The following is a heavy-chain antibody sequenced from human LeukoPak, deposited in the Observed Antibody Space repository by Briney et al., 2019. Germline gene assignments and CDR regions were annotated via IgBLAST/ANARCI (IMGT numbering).Heavy chain of an antibody. D-gene: IGHD6-13*01. CDR1: GFTFDDYG. CDR3: ARELSSSWYAFDI. V-gene: IGHV3-20*04. J-gene: IGHJ3*02. Sequence: GGSLRLSCAASGFTFDDYGMSWVRQAPGKGLEWVSLIYSGGSTYYADSVKGRFTISRDNSKNSLYLQMNSLRAEDTALYYCARELSSSWYAFDIWGQGTMVTVSS. CDR2: IYSGGST.